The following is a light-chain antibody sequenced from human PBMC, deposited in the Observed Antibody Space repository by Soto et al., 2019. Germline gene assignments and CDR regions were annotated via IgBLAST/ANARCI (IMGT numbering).Light chain of an antibody. CDR3: QQYTDWPIT. Sequence: MTQSPATLSVSPGDXATLSCRASQSINSNLAWYQQQPGQAPRNLIYAASTRATAVPDRFSGSGSGTDCTLTITSLQSDDVAVYFCQQYTDWPITLGQGTRLEIK. J-gene: IGKJ5*01. CDR1: QSINSN. V-gene: IGKV3-15*01. CDR2: AAS.